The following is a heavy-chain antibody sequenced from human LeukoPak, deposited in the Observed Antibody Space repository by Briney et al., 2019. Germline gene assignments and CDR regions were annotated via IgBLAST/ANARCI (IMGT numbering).Heavy chain of an antibody. J-gene: IGHJ5*02. CDR2: IYPGDSDT. CDR3: ARLVSGVGNWFDP. D-gene: IGHD1-26*01. Sequence: GESLKISCKGSGYSFTSYWIVWVRQMPGKGLEWMGIIYPGDSDTRYSPSFQGQVTLSADKSISTAYLQRSSLKASDTAMYYCARLVSGVGNWFDPWGQGTLVTVSS. V-gene: IGHV5-51*01. CDR1: GYSFTSYW.